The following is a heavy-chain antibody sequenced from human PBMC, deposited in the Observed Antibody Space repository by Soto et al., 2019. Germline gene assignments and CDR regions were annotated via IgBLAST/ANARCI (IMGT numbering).Heavy chain of an antibody. V-gene: IGHV3-30-3*01. CDR2: ISYDATDT. CDR1: GFTFSNCA. CDR3: XXXXXXXXXXXXY. Sequence: QVQVVESGGGVVQPGRSLRLSCAASGFTFSNCAMHWVRQAPGKGLAWVAVISYDATDTYYADSVKGRFTISRDNSKNTLYLQMNSLRAEDTAXXXXXXXXXXXXXXXXYXGQGTLVTVSS. J-gene: IGHJ4*02.